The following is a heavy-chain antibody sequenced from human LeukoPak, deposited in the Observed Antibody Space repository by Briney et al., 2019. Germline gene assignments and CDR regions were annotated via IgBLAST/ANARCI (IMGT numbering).Heavy chain of an antibody. CDR1: GGSISSSNW. Sequence: SETLSLTCAVSGGSISSSNWWSWVRQPPGKGLEWIGEIYHSGSTNYNPSLKSRVTISVDKSKNQFSLKLSSVTAADTAVYYCATRSSGWTDDAFDIWGPGTMVTVSS. J-gene: IGHJ3*02. CDR2: IYHSGST. CDR3: ATRSSGWTDDAFDI. D-gene: IGHD6-19*01. V-gene: IGHV4-4*02.